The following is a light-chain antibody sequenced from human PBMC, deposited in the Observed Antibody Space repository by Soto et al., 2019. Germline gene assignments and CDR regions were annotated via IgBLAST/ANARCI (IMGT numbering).Light chain of an antibody. CDR3: QQYNDWSYT. CDR1: QSLGSN. J-gene: IGKJ2*01. CDR2: GAS. V-gene: IGKV3-15*01. Sequence: EIVMTQSPATLSVSPGERATLSCRASQSLGSNLAWYQQKPGQAPRLLFSGASTRATGVPARFSGSGSGSEFSLTISSLQSEDFAVYFCQQYNDWSYTFGQGTKLEIK.